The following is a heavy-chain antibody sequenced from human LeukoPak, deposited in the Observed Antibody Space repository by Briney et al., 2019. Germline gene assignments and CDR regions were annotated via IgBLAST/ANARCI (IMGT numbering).Heavy chain of an antibody. CDR1: GGSFSGYY. J-gene: IGHJ3*02. D-gene: IGHD6-13*01. CDR3: ARDGNSSSWLDAFDI. Sequence: PSETLSLTCAVYGGSFSGYYWSWIRQPPGKGLEWIGEINHSGSTNYNPSLKSRVTISVDTSKNQFSLKLSSVTAADTAVYYCARDGNSSSWLDAFDIWGQGTMVAVSS. V-gene: IGHV4-34*01. CDR2: INHSGST.